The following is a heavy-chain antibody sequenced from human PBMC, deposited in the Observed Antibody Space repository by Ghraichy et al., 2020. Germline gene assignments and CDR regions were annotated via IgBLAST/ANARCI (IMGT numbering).Heavy chain of an antibody. J-gene: IGHJ4*02. Sequence: SETLSLTCTVSGGSVSSGSYYWSWIRQPPGKGLEWIGYIYYSGSTNYNPSLKSRVTISVDTSKNQFSLKLSSVTAADTAVYYCARAQEEEGATTRLFDYWGQGTLVTVSS. CDR2: IYYSGST. CDR3: ARAQEEEGATTRLFDY. CDR1: GGSVSSGSYY. V-gene: IGHV4-61*01. D-gene: IGHD1-26*01.